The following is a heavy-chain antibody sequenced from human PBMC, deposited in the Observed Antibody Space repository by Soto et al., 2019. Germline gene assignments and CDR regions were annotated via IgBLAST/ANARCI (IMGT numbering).Heavy chain of an antibody. Sequence: GESLKSSCKGSGYNFAVYWIAWVRQMPGKGLELMGIIYPSDSDTRYRPSFQGQVTISADKSISSAYLQWSSLRASDTAMYYCGRGGVSTRTFDYWGQGTPVTVSS. CDR3: GRGGVSTRTFDY. D-gene: IGHD3-3*01. CDR2: IYPSDSDT. V-gene: IGHV5-51*01. J-gene: IGHJ4*02. CDR1: GYNFAVYW.